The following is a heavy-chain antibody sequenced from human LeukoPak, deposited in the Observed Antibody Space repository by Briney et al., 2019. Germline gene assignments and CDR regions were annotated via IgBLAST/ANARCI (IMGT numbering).Heavy chain of an antibody. V-gene: IGHV1-8*01. J-gene: IGHJ4*02. Sequence: ASVKVSCKASGYAFASYDINWVRQATGQGLEWMGWMNPNSGNTGYTQKFQGRVTMTRDTSISTAYMELSSLRSEDTAVYYCARTLRRHCSGGSCYSPHLDYWGQGTLVTVSS. CDR3: ARTLRRHCSGGSCYSPHLDY. CDR2: MNPNSGNT. CDR1: GYAFASYD. D-gene: IGHD2-15*01.